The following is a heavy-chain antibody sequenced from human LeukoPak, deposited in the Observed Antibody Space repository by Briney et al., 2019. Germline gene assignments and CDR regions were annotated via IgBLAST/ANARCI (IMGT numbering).Heavy chain of an antibody. CDR3: ASDLFRSSTVVTPASFDY. Sequence: PSETLSLTCAVSGYSISSCYYWCWIRHPPGKGLGGFGSIYHSGSTYYTPSLKSRVTISVDTSKNQFSLKLSSVTAADTAVYYCASDLFRSSTVVTPASFDYWGQGTLVTVSS. CDR2: IYHSGST. J-gene: IGHJ4*02. V-gene: IGHV4-38-2*01. D-gene: IGHD4-23*01. CDR1: GYSISSCYY.